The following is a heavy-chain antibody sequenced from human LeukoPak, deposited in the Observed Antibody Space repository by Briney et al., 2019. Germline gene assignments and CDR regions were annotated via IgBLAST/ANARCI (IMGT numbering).Heavy chain of an antibody. J-gene: IGHJ4*02. CDR3: AKWGKYDVLSGYYVSDY. Sequence: GGSLRLSCAASGFTFSNYAMSWVRQAPGKGLEWVSAISGSGGNTYYADSVKGRFTISRDNSKNTVFLQMNSLRAEDTAVYYCAKWGKYDVLSGYYVSDYWGQGTLVTVSS. CDR2: ISGSGGNT. D-gene: IGHD3-9*01. CDR1: GFTFSNYA. V-gene: IGHV3-23*01.